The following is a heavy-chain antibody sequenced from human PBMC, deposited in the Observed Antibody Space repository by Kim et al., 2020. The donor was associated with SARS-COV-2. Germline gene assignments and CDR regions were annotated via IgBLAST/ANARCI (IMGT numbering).Heavy chain of an antibody. Sequence: GGSLRLSCTASGFTFSDFDMNWVRQAPGKGLEWVSTISGSGAFTFYTDSVKGRFTISRDNSKNTLYVQMNSLRPEDTAVYYCATVESDSWGQGTLVTVSS. CDR2: ISGSGAFT. CDR3: ATVESDS. J-gene: IGHJ4*02. D-gene: IGHD3-3*01. V-gene: IGHV3-23*01. CDR1: GFTFSDFD.